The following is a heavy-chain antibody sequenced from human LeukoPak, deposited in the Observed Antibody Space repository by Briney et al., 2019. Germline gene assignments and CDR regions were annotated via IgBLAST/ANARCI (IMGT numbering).Heavy chain of an antibody. CDR3: AKVLTAAGLNL. D-gene: IGHD6-25*01. CDR1: GGSMSDSIT. V-gene: IGHV4/OR15-8*01. CDR2: IHDDGRT. Sequence: SETLSLTCSVSGGSMSDSITWGWVRQPPGKGLEWLANIHDDGRTAPNPSLRSRLTISQDRSKNQFSLKVSSVTAADTAFYYCAKVLTAAGLNLWGQGILVTVSS. J-gene: IGHJ5*02.